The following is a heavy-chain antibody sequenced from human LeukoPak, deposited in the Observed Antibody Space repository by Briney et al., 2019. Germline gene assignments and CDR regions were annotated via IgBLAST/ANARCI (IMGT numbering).Heavy chain of an antibody. J-gene: IGHJ3*02. V-gene: IGHV3-23*01. CDR3: AKGFTSGWYEEMTNDAFDI. D-gene: IGHD6-19*01. Sequence: GGSLRLSCAASGFTFSSYAMSWFRQAPGKGLEWVSAISGSGGSTYYADSVKGRFTISRDNSKNTLYLQMNSLRAEDTAVYYCAKGFTSGWYEEMTNDAFDIWGQGTMVTVSS. CDR1: GFTFSSYA. CDR2: ISGSGGST.